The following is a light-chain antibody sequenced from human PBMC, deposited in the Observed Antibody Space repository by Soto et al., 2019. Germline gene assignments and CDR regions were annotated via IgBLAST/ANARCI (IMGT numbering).Light chain of an antibody. Sequence: DIQITTYPSSLSASVGDRVTITCRSSQSISTYLIWYQQKPGKAPKLLIYATSSLQNGVPSRFSGSGSGTDFTLTISSLQPEDFATYYCQQSYSTPPGTFGQGTKVDIK. CDR1: QSISTY. CDR2: ATS. J-gene: IGKJ1*01. CDR3: QQSYSTPPGT. V-gene: IGKV1-39*01.